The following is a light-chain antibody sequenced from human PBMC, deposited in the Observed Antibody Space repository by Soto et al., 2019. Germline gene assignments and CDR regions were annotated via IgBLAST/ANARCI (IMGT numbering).Light chain of an antibody. V-gene: IGLV2-11*01. J-gene: IGLJ3*02. Sequence: QSVLTQARSVSGSPGQSVTISCTGTSSDVGGSNLVSWYQQHAGRAPKLVIYDVIKRPSGVPDRFSGSKSGNTASLTISGLQVEDEADYYCCSYAGNSLGVFGGGTKLTVL. CDR3: CSYAGNSLGV. CDR2: DVI. CDR1: SSDVGGSNL.